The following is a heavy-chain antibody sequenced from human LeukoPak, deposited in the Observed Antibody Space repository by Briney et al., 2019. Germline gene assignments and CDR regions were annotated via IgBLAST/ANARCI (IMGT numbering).Heavy chain of an antibody. CDR2: MNPNSGNA. CDR1: GYTFTTSD. D-gene: IGHD5-18*01. J-gene: IGHJ4*02. CDR3: ARSGGIQLWPKPYYFDY. V-gene: IGHV1-8*01. Sequence: ASVKVSCKASGYTFTTSDINWVRQAPGQGLQWMGWMNPNSGNAVYAQKFQGRVTMTRSTSINTAYMELSSLRSEDTAVYYCARSGGIQLWPKPYYFDYWGQGTLVTVSS.